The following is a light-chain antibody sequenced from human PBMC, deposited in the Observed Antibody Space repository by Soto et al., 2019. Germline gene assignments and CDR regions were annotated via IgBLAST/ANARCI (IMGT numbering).Light chain of an antibody. V-gene: IGKV3-20*01. CDR2: GAS. J-gene: IGKJ2*01. CDR1: QSVSTSS. CDR3: QQYGSSPYT. Sequence: EIVLTQSPGTLSLSPGKRATLSCRASQSVSTSSLAWYQQKPGQAPRLLIYGASNRATGIPDRVSASGSGADFTLSISRLEPEDFAMYYCQQYGSSPYTFGQGTKLAIK.